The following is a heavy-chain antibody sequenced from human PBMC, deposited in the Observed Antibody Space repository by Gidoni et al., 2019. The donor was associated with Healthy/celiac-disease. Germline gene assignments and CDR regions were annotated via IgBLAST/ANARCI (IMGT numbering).Heavy chain of an antibody. Sequence: EVQLVESGGGLVKPGGSLRLSCAASGFTFSSYSMNWVRQAPGKGLEWVSSISSSSSYIYYADSVKGRFTISRDNAKNSLYLQMNSLRAEDTAVYYCAREYDYGDYALDYWGQGTLVTVSA. J-gene: IGHJ4*02. CDR2: ISSSSSYI. CDR3: AREYDYGDYALDY. D-gene: IGHD4-17*01. CDR1: GFTFSSYS. V-gene: IGHV3-21*01.